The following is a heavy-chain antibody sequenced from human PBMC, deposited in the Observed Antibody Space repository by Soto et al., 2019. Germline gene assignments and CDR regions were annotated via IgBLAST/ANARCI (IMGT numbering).Heavy chain of an antibody. V-gene: IGHV4-61*01. Sequence: SETLSLTCTVSGGSVISGSYYWSWIRQPPGKGLEWIGYIYYSGSTNYNPSLKSRVTISVDTSKNQFSLKLSSVTAADTAVYYCARTIFGVVPYNWFDPWGQGTLVTVSS. CDR3: ARTIFGVVPYNWFDP. CDR1: GGSVISGSYY. D-gene: IGHD3-3*01. J-gene: IGHJ5*02. CDR2: IYYSGST.